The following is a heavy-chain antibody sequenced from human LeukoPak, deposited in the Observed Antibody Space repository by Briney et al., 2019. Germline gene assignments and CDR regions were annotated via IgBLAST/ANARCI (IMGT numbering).Heavy chain of an antibody. J-gene: IGHJ2*01. V-gene: IGHV5-10-1*01. CDR3: ARLRRGYWYFDL. D-gene: IGHD3-10*01. CDR1: GYSFTNYW. CDR2: IGPSDSYT. Sequence: GESLKISCQGSGYSFTNYWISWVRQKPGKGLEWMGRIGPSDSYTNYSPSFQGHVTISADKSISTAYLQWGSLKDSDTALYYCARLRRGYWYFDLWGRGTLVTVSS.